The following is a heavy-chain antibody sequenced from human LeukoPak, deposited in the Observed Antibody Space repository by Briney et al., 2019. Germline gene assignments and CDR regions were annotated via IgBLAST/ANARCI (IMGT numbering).Heavy chain of an antibody. Sequence: ASVKISCKASGYTFTSYGISWVRQAPGQGLEWMGWMNPNSGNTGYAQKFQGRVTMTRNTSISTAYMELSSLRSEDTAVYYCARVASSGWYFVDSDYWGQGTLVTVSS. J-gene: IGHJ4*02. V-gene: IGHV1-8*02. CDR3: ARVASSGWYFVDSDY. D-gene: IGHD6-19*01. CDR2: MNPNSGNT. CDR1: GYTFTSYG.